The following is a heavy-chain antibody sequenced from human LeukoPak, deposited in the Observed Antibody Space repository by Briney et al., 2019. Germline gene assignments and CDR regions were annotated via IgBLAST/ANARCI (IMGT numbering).Heavy chain of an antibody. V-gene: IGHV3-48*04. CDR3: ARGGGSSWAALDY. Sequence: PGGSSRLSCVASGYSFSTYSMNWVRQAPGKGLEWISYISGSGGTMFYADSVKGRFTISRDNAKRSLYLHMTSLRADDTAVYYRARGGGSSWAALDYWGQGTLVTVSS. D-gene: IGHD6-25*01. CDR1: GYSFSTYS. J-gene: IGHJ4*02. CDR2: ISGSGGTM.